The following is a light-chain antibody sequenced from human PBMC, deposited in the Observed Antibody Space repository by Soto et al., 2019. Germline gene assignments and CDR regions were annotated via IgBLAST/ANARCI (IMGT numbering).Light chain of an antibody. V-gene: IGLV2-14*01. CDR2: EVT. Sequence: QSVLTQPASVSGSPGQSITISCTGTSSDIGGYDFVSWYQQHPAKAPRLIISEVTNRPSGVSNRFSGSKSGNTASLTISGLQVEDEADYFCSSFTSRDTLVFGGGTQLTVL. CDR3: SSFTSRDTLV. CDR1: SSDIGGYDF. J-gene: IGLJ3*02.